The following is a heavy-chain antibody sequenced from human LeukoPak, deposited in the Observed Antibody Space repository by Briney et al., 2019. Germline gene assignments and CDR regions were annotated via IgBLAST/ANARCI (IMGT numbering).Heavy chain of an antibody. D-gene: IGHD2-8*02. CDR2: ISSSGSTT. CDR1: GFTFSSYE. V-gene: IGHV3-48*03. CDR3: ATGGYYLNY. J-gene: IGHJ4*02. Sequence: TGGSLRLSCAASGFTFSSYEMNWVRQAPGKGLECFSYISSSGSTTYYADSVKGRFTISRDNAKNSLYLQMNSLRAEDTAVYYCATGGYYLNYWGQGTLVTVSS.